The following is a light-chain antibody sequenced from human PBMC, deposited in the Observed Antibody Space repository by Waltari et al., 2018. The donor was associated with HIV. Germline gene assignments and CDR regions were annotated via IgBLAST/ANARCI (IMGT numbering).Light chain of an antibody. CDR3: CSYAGTYIWV. V-gene: IGLV2-11*01. CDR2: DVN. J-gene: IGLJ2*01. CDR1: SSYCGGYNY. Sequence: QSALTQPRSVSGSPGQSVTISCTGPSSYCGGYNYVFWYQQHPGKAPKFIIYDVNKRPSGVPDRFSGSKSCNTSSLIISGLQAEDEADYYCCSYAGTYIWVFGGGTKLTVL.